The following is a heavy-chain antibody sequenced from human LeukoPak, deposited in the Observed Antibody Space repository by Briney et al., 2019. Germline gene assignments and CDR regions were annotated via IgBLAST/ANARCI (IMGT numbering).Heavy chain of an antibody. V-gene: IGHV4-59*01. CDR2: IYYSGST. Sequence: PSETLSLTCTVSSGSISSYYWSWIRQPPGKGLEWIGYIYYSGSTNYNPSLKSRVTISVDTSKNQFSLKLSSVTAADTAVYYCARVSHEYFDYWGQGTLVTVSS. CDR3: ARVSHEYFDY. CDR1: SGSISSYY. J-gene: IGHJ4*02.